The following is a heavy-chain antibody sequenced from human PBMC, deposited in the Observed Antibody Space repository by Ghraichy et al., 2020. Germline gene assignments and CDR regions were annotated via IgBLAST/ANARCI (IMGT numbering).Heavy chain of an antibody. V-gene: IGHV3-23*01. D-gene: IGHD3/OR15-3a*01. J-gene: IGHJ1*01. CDR2: ITDNGGTT. Sequence: LTCAASGFTFRTYAMSWVRQAPGKGLEWVSAITDNGGTTYDAESVKGRFTISRDNSKNTLFLQTNSLRGEDTAVYYCAKFARDWPNEYLQHWGQGALVTVSS. CDR3: AKFARDWPNEYLQH. CDR1: GFTFRTYA.